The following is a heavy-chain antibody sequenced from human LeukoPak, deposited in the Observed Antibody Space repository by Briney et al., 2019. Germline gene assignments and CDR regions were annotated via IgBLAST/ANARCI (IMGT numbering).Heavy chain of an antibody. V-gene: IGHV4-59*08. CDR2: IYYSGST. CDR1: GGSVSSDY. CDR3: ARHTSPGWAAGLLGYYYYYGMDV. J-gene: IGHJ6*02. D-gene: IGHD6-13*01. Sequence: SETLSLTCTVSGGSVSSDYCSWIRQPPGKGLEWIGYIYYSGSTNYNPSLKSRVTISVDTSKNQFSLKLSSVAAADTAVYYCARHTSPGWAAGLLGYYYYYGMDVWGQGTTVTVSS.